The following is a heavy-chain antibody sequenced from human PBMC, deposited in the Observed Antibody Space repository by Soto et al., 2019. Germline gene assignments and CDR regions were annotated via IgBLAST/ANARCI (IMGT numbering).Heavy chain of an antibody. CDR3: AKVHCSGGSCYSSPEFFDY. J-gene: IGHJ4*02. D-gene: IGHD2-15*01. Sequence: EVQLLESGGGLVQPGGSLRLSCAASGFTFSSYAMSWVRQAPGKGLEWVSAISGSGGSTYYADSVKGRFTISRDNSKNTLYLQTNSVRAEDTAVYYCAKVHCSGGSCYSSPEFFDYWGQGTLVTVSS. V-gene: IGHV3-23*01. CDR2: ISGSGGST. CDR1: GFTFSSYA.